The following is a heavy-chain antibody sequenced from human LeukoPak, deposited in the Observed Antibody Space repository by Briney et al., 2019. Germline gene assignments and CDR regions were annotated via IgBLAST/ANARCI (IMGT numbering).Heavy chain of an antibody. CDR3: AKDLLYYDSSGYFPWPHYFDY. V-gene: IGHV3-23*01. J-gene: IGHJ4*02. CDR2: ISGSGGST. D-gene: IGHD3-22*01. Sequence: GGSLRLSCAASGFTFSSYGMSWVRQAPGKGLEWVSAISGSGGSTYYADSVKGRFTISRDNSKNTLYLQMNSLRAEDTAVYYCAKDLLYYDSSGYFPWPHYFDYWGQGTLVTVSS. CDR1: GFTFSSYG.